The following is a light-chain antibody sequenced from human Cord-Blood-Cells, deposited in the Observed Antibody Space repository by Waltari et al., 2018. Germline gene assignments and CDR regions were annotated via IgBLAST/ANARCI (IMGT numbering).Light chain of an antibody. J-gene: IGLJ1*01. CDR1: SSDVGSYNL. Sequence: QSALTQPASVSGSPGQSITISCTGTSSDVGSYNLVSWYQQQPGKAPKRMIYEGSKRPSGVSNRFSGSKSGNTASLTISGLQAEDEADYYCCSYAGSSTYVFGTGTKVTVL. CDR3: CSYAGSSTYV. V-gene: IGLV2-23*01. CDR2: EGS.